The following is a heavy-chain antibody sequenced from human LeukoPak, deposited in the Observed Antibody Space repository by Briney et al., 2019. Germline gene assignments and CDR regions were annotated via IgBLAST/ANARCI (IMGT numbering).Heavy chain of an antibody. CDR2: INPNSGGT. CDR1: GYTFTGYY. D-gene: IGHD4-17*01. CDR3: ARVHGDYPSRPIDY. J-gene: IGHJ4*02. Sequence: GASVKVSCKASGYTFTGYYMHWVRQAPGQGLEWMGWINPNSGGTNYAQKFQGRVTMTRDTSISTAYMELSRLRSDDTAVYYCARVHGDYPSRPIDYWGQGTLVTVSS. V-gene: IGHV1-2*02.